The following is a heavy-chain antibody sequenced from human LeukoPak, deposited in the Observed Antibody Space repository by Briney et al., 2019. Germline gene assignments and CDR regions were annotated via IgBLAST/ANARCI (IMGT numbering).Heavy chain of an antibody. J-gene: IGHJ4*02. D-gene: IGHD1-26*01. CDR1: GFTVSSNY. Sequence: PGGSLRLSCVASGFTVSSNYMSWVRQAPGKGLEWVSVIYSGGSTYYADSVKGRFTISRDNSKNTLYLQMNSLRAEDTAVYYCARIAIVGATLGDFDYWGQGTLVTVSS. CDR3: ARIAIVGATLGDFDY. CDR2: IYSGGST. V-gene: IGHV3-53*01.